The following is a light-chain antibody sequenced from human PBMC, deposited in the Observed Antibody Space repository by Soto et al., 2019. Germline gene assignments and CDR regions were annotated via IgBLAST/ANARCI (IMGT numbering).Light chain of an antibody. Sequence: EIVLTQSPGTLSLSPGERATLSCRASQSVSSTYFAWYQQKPGQSPRLLIYGASSRATGIPDRFSGSGSGTDFTLTISRLEPEDFGTYYCQQYNSFAWTFGQGTKVDIK. CDR2: GAS. J-gene: IGKJ1*01. CDR1: QSVSSTY. V-gene: IGKV3-20*01. CDR3: QQYNSFAWT.